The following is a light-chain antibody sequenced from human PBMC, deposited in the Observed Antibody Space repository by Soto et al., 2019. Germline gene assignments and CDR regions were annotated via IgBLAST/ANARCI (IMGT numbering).Light chain of an antibody. CDR1: QSVRSSN. J-gene: IGKJ1*01. CDR2: LAS. Sequence: EIVLTQSPGTLSLSPGERATLSCRASQSVRSSNLAWYQHKPGQAPRLLIYLASSRITGIPDRFSGSGSGTDFTLIISRLEPEDFAVYYCQQYGTSPGTFGQGTTVEIK. CDR3: QQYGTSPGT. V-gene: IGKV3-20*01.